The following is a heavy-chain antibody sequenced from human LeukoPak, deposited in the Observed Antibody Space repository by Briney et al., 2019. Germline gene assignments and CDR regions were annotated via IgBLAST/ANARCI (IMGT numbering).Heavy chain of an antibody. Sequence: GGSLRLSCAASGFTFSNAWMSWVRQAPGKGLEWVDRIKSKTDGGTTDYAAPVKGRFTISRDDSKNTLYLQMNSLKTEDTAVYYCTSPYSSSSGYYWGQGTLVTVSS. D-gene: IGHD6-6*01. V-gene: IGHV3-15*01. CDR2: IKSKTDGGTT. J-gene: IGHJ4*02. CDR1: GFTFSNAW. CDR3: TSPYSSSSGYY.